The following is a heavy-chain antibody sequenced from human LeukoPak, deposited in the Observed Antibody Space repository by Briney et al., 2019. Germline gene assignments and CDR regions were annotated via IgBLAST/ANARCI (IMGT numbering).Heavy chain of an antibody. D-gene: IGHD3-10*01. CDR2: ISYDGSSI. CDR1: GFTFSGYA. V-gene: IGHV3-30-3*01. CDR3: SRGKGSGSFLIDY. Sequence: PGRSLRLSCAASGFTFSGYAVHWVRQAPGKGLGWVAIISYDGSSIYYAGSVKGRFTISRDNSRNTLYLQMNSLRPEDTAVYYCSRGKGSGSFLIDYWGQGTLVTVSS. J-gene: IGHJ4*02.